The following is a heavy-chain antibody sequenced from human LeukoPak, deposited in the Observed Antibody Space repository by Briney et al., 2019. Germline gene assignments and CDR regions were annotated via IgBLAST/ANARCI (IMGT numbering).Heavy chain of an antibody. J-gene: IGHJ3*02. CDR1: GYTFTGYY. Sequence: ASVKVPCKVSGYTFTGYYMHWVRQPPGQGLEWMGRINPNSGSTNYAQNFQGRVTMTRDTSLSTAYMELSRLRSDDTAVYYSAMQNSGYSYGCDAFDIWGQGTMVTVSS. CDR2: INPNSGST. CDR3: AMQNSGYSYGCDAFDI. D-gene: IGHD5-18*01. V-gene: IGHV1-2*06.